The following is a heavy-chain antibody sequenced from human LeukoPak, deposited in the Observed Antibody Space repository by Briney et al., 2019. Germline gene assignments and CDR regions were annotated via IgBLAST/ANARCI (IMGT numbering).Heavy chain of an antibody. J-gene: IGHJ4*02. CDR2: IETKADNYAT. Sequence: PGGSLRLSCAASGFTFSGSAIHWVRQASGKGLEWLGRIETKADNYATAHAASVKGRFTVSRDDSKNTAYLQLNSLKTEDTAVYYCTRLDYTNTWYGFDDWGQGTLVTVSS. CDR3: TRLDYTNTWYGFDD. D-gene: IGHD6-13*01. CDR1: GFTFSGSA. V-gene: IGHV3-73*01.